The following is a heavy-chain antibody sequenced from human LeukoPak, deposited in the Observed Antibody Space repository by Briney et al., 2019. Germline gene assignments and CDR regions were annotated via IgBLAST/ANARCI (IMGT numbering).Heavy chain of an antibody. D-gene: IGHD2-15*01. Sequence: PGGSLRLSCAASGFTVSSNYMSWVRQAPGKELEWVLVIYSGGSTYYADSVKGRFTISRDNSKNTLYLQMNSLRAEDTAVYYCARGYCSGGSCYYFDYWGQGTLVTVSS. CDR1: GFTVSSNY. J-gene: IGHJ4*02. V-gene: IGHV3-53*01. CDR2: IYSGGST. CDR3: ARGYCSGGSCYYFDY.